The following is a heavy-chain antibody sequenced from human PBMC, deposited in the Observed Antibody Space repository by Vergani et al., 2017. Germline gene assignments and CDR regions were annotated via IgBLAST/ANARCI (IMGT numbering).Heavy chain of an antibody. V-gene: IGHV3-30*02. J-gene: IGHJ4*02. Sequence: QVQLVQSGGGVVQPGGSLRLSCVASGFTFNRYGMQWVRQAPGKGLEWVAFIQFDGSNQYYADSVKGRFTLSRDFSKNTLYLQMNSLRTDDTATYYCAKHFRGWGIDYWGQGTQVIVSS. D-gene: IGHD3-16*01. CDR2: IQFDGSNQ. CDR1: GFTFNRYG. CDR3: AKHFRGWGIDY.